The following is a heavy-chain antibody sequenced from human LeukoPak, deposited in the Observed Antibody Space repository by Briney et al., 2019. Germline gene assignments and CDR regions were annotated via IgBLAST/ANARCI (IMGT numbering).Heavy chain of an antibody. V-gene: IGHV4-34*01. J-gene: IGHJ4*02. CDR2: INHSGST. CDR1: GGSFSGYY. Sequence: KPSETLSLTCAVYGGSFSGYYWSWIRQPPGKGLEWIGEINHSGSTNYNPSLKSRVTISVDTFKNQFSLKLSSVTAADTAVYYCARGTTGIGDYWGQGTLVTVSS. D-gene: IGHD1-1*01. CDR3: ARGTTGIGDY.